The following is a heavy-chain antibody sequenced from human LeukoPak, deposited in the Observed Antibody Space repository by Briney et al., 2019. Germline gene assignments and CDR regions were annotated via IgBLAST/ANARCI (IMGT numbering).Heavy chain of an antibody. D-gene: IGHD2-2*01. CDR1: GGSISSSSYY. J-gene: IGHJ5*02. CDR3: ARAPYCSSTSCPAPNWFDP. CDR2: IYYSGST. Sequence: SETLSLTCTVSGGSISSSSYYWGWIRQPPGKGLEWTGSIYYSGSTYYNPSLKSRVTISVDTSKNQFSLKLSSVTAADTAVYYCARAPYCSSTSCPAPNWFDPWGQGTLVTVSS. V-gene: IGHV4-39*07.